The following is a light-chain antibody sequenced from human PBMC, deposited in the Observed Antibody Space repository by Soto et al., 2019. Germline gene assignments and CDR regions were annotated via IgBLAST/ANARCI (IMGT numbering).Light chain of an antibody. V-gene: IGKV2-28*01. Sequence: EIVMTQSPLSLPVTPGEPASISCRSSQSLLHSNGNTYLDWYLQKPGQSPQLLIYFVSTRASGVPDRFSGRGSGTDFTLEISRVEAEDVGVYYCMQAVATPLTFGGGTKVEIK. J-gene: IGKJ4*01. CDR3: MQAVATPLT. CDR2: FVS. CDR1: QSLLHSNGNTY.